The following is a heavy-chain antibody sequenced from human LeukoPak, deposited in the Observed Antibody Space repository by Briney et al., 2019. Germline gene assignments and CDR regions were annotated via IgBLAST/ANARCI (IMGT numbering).Heavy chain of an antibody. CDR3: ARENWIFDY. CDR2: VYRSGTT. D-gene: IGHD1-1*01. CDR1: GYSISSGYH. V-gene: IGHV4-38-2*02. Sequence: SETLSLTCVVSGYSISSGYHWGWIRQPPGKGLEWIGVVYRSGTTYYDPSLKRRVTISVDTSKNQISLKVRSVTATDTAIYYCARENWIFDYWGQGILVTVSS. J-gene: IGHJ4*02.